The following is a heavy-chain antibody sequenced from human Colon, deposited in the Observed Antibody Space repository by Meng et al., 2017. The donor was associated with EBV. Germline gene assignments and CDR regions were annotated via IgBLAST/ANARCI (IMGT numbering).Heavy chain of an antibody. CDR3: ASFDHIPRRNYFDY. J-gene: IGHJ4*02. CDR1: GGSMGSGNYY. CDR2: IHHSGSA. V-gene: IGHV4-30-4*01. D-gene: IGHD2-21*01. Sequence: QVPLQESGPGLVEPSLPLSLTWTVSGGSMGSGNYYWSWIRQPPGKGLEWIGYIHHSGSAYYNPSLKSRVSISVDTSKNQFSLNLNSMTAADTAVYYCASFDHIPRRNYFDYWGQGTLVTVSS.